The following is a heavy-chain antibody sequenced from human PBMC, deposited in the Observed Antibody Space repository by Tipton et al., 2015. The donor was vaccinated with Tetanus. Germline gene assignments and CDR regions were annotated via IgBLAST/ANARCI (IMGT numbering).Heavy chain of an antibody. CDR2: IYYSGST. CDR1: GGSISSYY. J-gene: IGHJ6*02. D-gene: IGHD2-2*01. Sequence: TLSLTCTVSGGSISSYYWSWIRQPPGKGLEWIGYIYYSGSTNYNPSLKSRVTISVDTPKNQFSLKLSSVTAADTAGYYCARVYPVIVVVPAARYSRGVDVWGQGSPITVSS. V-gene: IGHV4-59*12. CDR3: ARVYPVIVVVPAARYSRGVDV.